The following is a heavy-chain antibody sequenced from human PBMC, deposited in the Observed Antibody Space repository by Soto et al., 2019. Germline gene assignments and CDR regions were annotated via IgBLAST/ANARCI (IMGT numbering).Heavy chain of an antibody. CDR2: IYYSGGT. CDR3: ARDTGWGLGY. J-gene: IGHJ4*02. V-gene: IGHV4-4*02. CDR1: GDSINSNYC. D-gene: IGHD6-19*01. Sequence: QVQLQESGPGLVRPSGTLSLTCAVSGDSINSNYCWTWVRQPPGKGLEWIAEIYYSGGTSYNPSPRRRGTISMDKSKNQFSLNLTPVTAAETAMYYCARDTGWGLGYWGQGTLVTVSS.